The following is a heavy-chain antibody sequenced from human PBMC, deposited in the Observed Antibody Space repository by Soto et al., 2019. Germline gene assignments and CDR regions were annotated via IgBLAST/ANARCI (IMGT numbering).Heavy chain of an antibody. J-gene: IGHJ4*02. Sequence: EVQLVESGGGLVQPGGSLRLSCAASGFTFSNYWMSWVRQAPGKGLEWVANIKQDGSEKYYVDSVKGRFTISRDNAKNSLYLQMNSLRAEDTAVYYCARDSGRIIYWGQGTLVTVSS. CDR3: ARDSGRIIY. D-gene: IGHD2-15*01. CDR1: GFTFSNYW. CDR2: IKQDGSEK. V-gene: IGHV3-7*01.